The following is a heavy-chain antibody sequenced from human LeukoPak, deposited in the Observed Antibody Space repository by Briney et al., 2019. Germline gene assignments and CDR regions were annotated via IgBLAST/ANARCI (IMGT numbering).Heavy chain of an antibody. CDR2: ITDNGRTT. Sequence: GGSLRLSCAASGFTFSSYGMHWVRQAPGKGLEYVSGITDNGRTTTYANSVKGRFTISRDNSKNTLYLQMGSLRSDDMAVYYCARSDDGSFSYWGQGTLVTVSS. D-gene: IGHD1-26*01. J-gene: IGHJ4*02. CDR1: GFTFSSYG. CDR3: ARSDDGSFSY. V-gene: IGHV3-64*01.